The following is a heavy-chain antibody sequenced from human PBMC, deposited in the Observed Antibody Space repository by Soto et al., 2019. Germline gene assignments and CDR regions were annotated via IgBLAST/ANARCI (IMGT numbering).Heavy chain of an antibody. Sequence: EVQLVESGGGLVQPGESLRLSCAASGFTVSNYHMTWVRQAPGKGLEWVSAVYADGATSHADSVKDRFTVSRDNSRNTLNLQRGGRRAEDTAVYYCASSGGGLDYWGQGTLVTVSS. CDR2: VYADGAT. D-gene: IGHD3-10*01. J-gene: IGHJ4*02. CDR1: GFTVSNYH. CDR3: ASSGGGLDY. V-gene: IGHV3-66*01.